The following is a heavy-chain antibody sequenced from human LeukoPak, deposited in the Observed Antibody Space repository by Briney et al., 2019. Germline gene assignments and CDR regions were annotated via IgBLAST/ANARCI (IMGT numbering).Heavy chain of an antibody. J-gene: IGHJ4*02. D-gene: IGHD5-24*01. CDR2: GKEDETEK. CDR1: GYALRNDW. V-gene: IGHV3-7*01. Sequence: PGGSLRLPCVVSGYALRNDWMVWVRQAPGKGLEWVATGKEDETEKDYVDSVRGRFTIFTDNAKNSLYPQMNSLRPEDTAVYYCAKNNGWLQLGDWGQGTLVTVSS. CDR3: AKNNGWLQLGD.